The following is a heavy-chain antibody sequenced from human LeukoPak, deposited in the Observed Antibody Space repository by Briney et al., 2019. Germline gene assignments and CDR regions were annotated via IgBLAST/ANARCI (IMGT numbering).Heavy chain of an antibody. CDR1: GGSFSGYY. V-gene: IGHV4-34*01. J-gene: IGHJ4*02. Sequence: SETLSLTCAVYGGSFSGYYWSWIRQPPGKGLEWIGEINHSGSTNYNPSLKSRVTISVDTSKNQFSLKLSSVTAADTAVYYCARGPDFDYWGQGTLVTVSS. CDR2: INHSGST. CDR3: ARGPDFDY.